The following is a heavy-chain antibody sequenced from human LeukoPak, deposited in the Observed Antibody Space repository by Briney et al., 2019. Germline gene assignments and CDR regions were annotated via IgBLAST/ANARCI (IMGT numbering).Heavy chain of an antibody. CDR1: GGSISSYY. Sequence: SETLSLTCTVSGGSISSYYWSWIRQPPGKGLEWIGYIYTSGSTNYNPSLKSRVTISVDTSKNQFSLKLSSVTAADTAVYYCASSSSSWYSAFDYWGQGTLVTVSS. CDR3: ASSSSSWYSAFDY. J-gene: IGHJ4*02. V-gene: IGHV4-4*09. D-gene: IGHD6-13*01. CDR2: IYTSGST.